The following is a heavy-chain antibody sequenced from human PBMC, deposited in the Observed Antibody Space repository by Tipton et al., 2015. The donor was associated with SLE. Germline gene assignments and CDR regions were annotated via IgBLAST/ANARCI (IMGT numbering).Heavy chain of an antibody. V-gene: IGHV4-34*01. CDR1: GGSFSGYY. CDR2: VNHSGST. Sequence: TLSLTCAVYGGSFSGYYWSWIRQPPGKGLEWIGEVNHSGSTNYNPSLKSRVTIFVDTSKNQFSLKLSSVTAADTAVYYCARGWDYELWSGYAVCWGQGALVTVSS. CDR3: ARGWDYELWSGYAVC. D-gene: IGHD3-3*01. J-gene: IGHJ4*02.